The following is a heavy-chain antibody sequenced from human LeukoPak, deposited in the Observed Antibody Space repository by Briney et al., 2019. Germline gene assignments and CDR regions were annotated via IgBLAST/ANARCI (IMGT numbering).Heavy chain of an antibody. J-gene: IGHJ4*02. Sequence: GGSLRLSCAASGFTFSSSAMSWVRQIPGKGLEWVSGISASGGSTSYADSVRGRFTISRDDSKNTLYVQMNNLRDEDTAVYYCAKDFVRYNIQFDYWGQGALVTVSS. CDR2: ISASGGST. V-gene: IGHV3-23*01. D-gene: IGHD1-1*01. CDR3: AKDFVRYNIQFDY. CDR1: GFTFSSSA.